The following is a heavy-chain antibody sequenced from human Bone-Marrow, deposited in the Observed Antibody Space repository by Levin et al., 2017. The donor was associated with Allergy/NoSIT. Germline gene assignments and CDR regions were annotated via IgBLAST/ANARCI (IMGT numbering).Heavy chain of an antibody. CDR3: ARSGVWGSYRYNWFDP. CDR2: IYYSGST. Sequence: ASETLSLTCTVSGGSISSSSYYWGWIRQPPGKGLEWIGSIYYSGSTYYNPSLKSRVTISVDTSKNQFSLKLSSVTAADTAVYYCARSGVWGSYRYNWFDPWGQGTLVTVSS. V-gene: IGHV4-39*01. CDR1: GGSISSSSYY. J-gene: IGHJ5*02. D-gene: IGHD3-16*02.